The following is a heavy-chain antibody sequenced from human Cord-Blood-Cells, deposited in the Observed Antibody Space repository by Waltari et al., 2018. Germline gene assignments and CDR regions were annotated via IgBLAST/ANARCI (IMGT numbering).Heavy chain of an antibody. Sequence: QVQLVQSGAEVKKPGASVKVSCKVSGYTLTELSMHWVRQAPGKGLEWMGGFDAEEGETIYAQKFQGRVTMTEDTSTDTAYMELSSLRSEDTAVYYCATSLDAPYGFDYWGQGTLVTVSS. D-gene: IGHD3-10*01. CDR1: GYTLTELS. V-gene: IGHV1-24*01. CDR3: ATSLDAPYGFDY. J-gene: IGHJ4*02. CDR2: FDAEEGET.